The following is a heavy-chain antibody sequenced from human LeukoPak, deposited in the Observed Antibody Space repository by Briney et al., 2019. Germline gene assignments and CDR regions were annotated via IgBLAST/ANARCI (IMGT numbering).Heavy chain of an antibody. D-gene: IGHD2-21*02. Sequence: GGSLRLSCAASGFTFSGYSMNWVRQAPGKGLEWVSSISSSSSYIYYADSVKGRFTISRDNAKNSLYLQMNSLRAEDTAVYYCARAAPYCGGDCYSSPFDYWGQGTLVTVSS. V-gene: IGHV3-21*01. J-gene: IGHJ4*02. CDR2: ISSSSSYI. CDR3: ARAAPYCGGDCYSSPFDY. CDR1: GFTFSGYS.